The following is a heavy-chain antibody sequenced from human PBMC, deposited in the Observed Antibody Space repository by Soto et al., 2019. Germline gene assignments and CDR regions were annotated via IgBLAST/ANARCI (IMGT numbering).Heavy chain of an antibody. CDR3: ARAPPGPAPRWGV. CDR1: GGSISSYY. V-gene: IGHV4-59*12. J-gene: IGHJ6*02. Sequence: SETLSLTCTVSGGSISSYYWSWIRQPPGKGLEWIGYIYYSGSTNYNPSLKNRATLSIDTSQNQFSLQLTSVTAADTAVYYCARAPPGPAPRWGVWGHGTTVTV. D-gene: IGHD3-16*01. CDR2: IYYSGST.